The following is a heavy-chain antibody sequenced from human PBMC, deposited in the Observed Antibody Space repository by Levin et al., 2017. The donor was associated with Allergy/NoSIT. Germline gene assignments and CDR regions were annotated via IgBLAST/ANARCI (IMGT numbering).Heavy chain of an antibody. CDR3: EKDPVYDASGYYTSNPAYYSDY. J-gene: IGHJ4*02. V-gene: IGHV3-23*01. CDR1: GFTFSSYA. Sequence: QPGGSLRLSCAASGFTFSSYAMSWVRQAPEKGLEWVSVITSGGGTYYADSVKGRFTIPRDNSKSTLYLQLNSLRAEDTAVYYFEKDPVYDASGYYTSNPAYYSDYWGQGTLVTVSS. D-gene: IGHD3-22*01. CDR2: ITSGGGT.